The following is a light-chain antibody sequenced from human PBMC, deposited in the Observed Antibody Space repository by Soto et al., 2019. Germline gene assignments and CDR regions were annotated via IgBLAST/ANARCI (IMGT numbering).Light chain of an antibody. CDR1: QSILFSSNNKNY. J-gene: IGKJ4*01. CDR2: WAS. CDR3: QRYYLTPVT. Sequence: DIVMTQSPDSLAVSLGERATINCKSSQSILFSSNNKNYLTWYQQKPGQPPKPLIYWASTRKSGVPDRFSGSGSGTDLPLTISRLEAEDVAVYYCQRYYLTPVTFGGGTKVEIK. V-gene: IGKV4-1*01.